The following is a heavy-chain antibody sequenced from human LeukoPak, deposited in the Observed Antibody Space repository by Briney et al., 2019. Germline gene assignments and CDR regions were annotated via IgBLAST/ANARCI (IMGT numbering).Heavy chain of an antibody. Sequence: SETLSLTCTVSGGSVGSGSYYWSWIRQPPGTGLEWIGYIYYSGSTNYNPSLKSRVTISVDTSKNQFSLNLNSVTAADTAVYYCARGGAARLHFQNWGQGTLVTVSS. CDR2: IYYSGST. CDR3: ARGGAARLHFQN. V-gene: IGHV4-61*01. CDR1: GGSVGSGSYY. J-gene: IGHJ1*01. D-gene: IGHD6-6*01.